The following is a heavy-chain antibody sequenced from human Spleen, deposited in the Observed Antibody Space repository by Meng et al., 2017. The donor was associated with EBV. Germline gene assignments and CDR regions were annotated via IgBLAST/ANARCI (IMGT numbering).Heavy chain of an antibody. V-gene: IGHV7-4-1*02. CDR2: LNTHTCKA. J-gene: IGHJ4*02. CDR3: ARDALIRQFVVPWGFDY. D-gene: IGHD1-26*01. Sequence: QLQLGPSCSSFISLDATLKICCEHFGYSSNNYAMHWFRQAPAYVPRCIGWLNTHTCKALSAPGFTRPFAFSLYTSVISASLQSSSLRADDSAVSYCARDALIRQFVVPWGFDYWGQGALVTVSS. CDR1: GYSSNNYA.